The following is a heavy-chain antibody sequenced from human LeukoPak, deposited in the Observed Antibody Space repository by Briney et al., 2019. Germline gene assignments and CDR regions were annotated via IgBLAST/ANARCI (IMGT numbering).Heavy chain of an antibody. CDR3: ARVSLARTYYFDY. CDR2: IYHSGST. CDR1: GGSFSGYY. Sequence: SETLSLTCAVYGGSFSGYYWSWIRQPPGKGLEWIGSIYHSGSTYYNPSLKSRVTISVDTSKNQFSLKLSSVTAADTAVYYCARVSLARTYYFDYWGQGTLVTVSS. V-gene: IGHV4-38-2*01. J-gene: IGHJ4*02.